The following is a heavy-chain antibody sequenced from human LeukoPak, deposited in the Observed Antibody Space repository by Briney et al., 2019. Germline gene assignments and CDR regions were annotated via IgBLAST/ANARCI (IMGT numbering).Heavy chain of an antibody. CDR2: IYYRGSA. CDR3: ARGGLELPDY. D-gene: IGHD1-26*01. V-gene: IGHV4-59*01. Sequence: PSETLSLTCTVSGGAITGYYWSWIRQPPGKGLEYIGCIYYRGSAKYNPSLKSRVTISIDTAKNQFSLRLTSVTTADTALYYCARGGLELPDYWGQGTLVTVSS. CDR1: GGAITGYY. J-gene: IGHJ4*02.